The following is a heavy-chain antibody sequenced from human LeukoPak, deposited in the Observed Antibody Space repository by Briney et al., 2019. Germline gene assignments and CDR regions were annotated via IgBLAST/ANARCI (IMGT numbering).Heavy chain of an antibody. CDR2: INPNSGGT. V-gene: IGHV1-2*02. CDR3: ARVGRRQGLVGWDYFDY. Sequence: GASVKVSCKASGYTFTGYYMHWVRQAPGQGLEWMGWINPNSGGTNYAQKFQGRVTMTRDTSISTAYMELSRLRSDDTAVYYCARVGRRQGLVGWDYFDYGAKGPRATVPS. CDR1: GYTFTGYY. D-gene: IGHD6-19*01. J-gene: IGHJ4*02.